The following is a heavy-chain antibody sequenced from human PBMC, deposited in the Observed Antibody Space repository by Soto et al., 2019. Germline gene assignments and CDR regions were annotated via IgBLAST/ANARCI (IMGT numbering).Heavy chain of an antibody. D-gene: IGHD2-21*01. V-gene: IGHV4-59*08. CDR3: GRHLFSDV. CDR2: FSYSGTT. CDR1: GDSISSYY. J-gene: IGHJ6*02. Sequence: SETLSLTCSVSGDSISSYYWNWIRQPPGKGLEWIGYFSYSGTTNYNPSLKSRVTISADTSKNQFFLKLSSVTAAYTAVYYCGRHLFSDVWGQGTTVTVSS.